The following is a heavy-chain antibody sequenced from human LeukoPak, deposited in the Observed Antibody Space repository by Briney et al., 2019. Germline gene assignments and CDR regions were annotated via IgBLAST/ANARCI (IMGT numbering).Heavy chain of an antibody. CDR1: GFTFSSYW. V-gene: IGHV3-74*01. J-gene: IGHJ4*02. Sequence: GGSLRLSCAASGFTFSSYWMHWVRQAPGKELVWVSRINSDGSNTYYAGSVKGRFTISRDNAKNTLYVQMNSLRAEDTAVYYCTRDYYFDYWGQGTLVTVSS. CDR3: TRDYYFDY. CDR2: INSDGSNT.